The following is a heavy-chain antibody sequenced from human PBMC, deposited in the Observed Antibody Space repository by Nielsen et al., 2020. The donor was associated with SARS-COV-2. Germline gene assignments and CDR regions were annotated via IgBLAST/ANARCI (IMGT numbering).Heavy chain of an antibody. CDR3: ARDRTESGYSYGYLGDYYGMDV. CDR1: GYTFTSYY. V-gene: IGHV1-69*13. CDR2: IIPIFGTA. J-gene: IGHJ6*02. Sequence: SVKVSCKASGYTFTSYYMHWVRQAPGQGLEWMGGIIPIFGTANYAQKFQGRVTITADESTSTAYMELSSLRSEDTAVYYCARDRTESGYSYGYLGDYYGMDVWGQGTTVTVSS. D-gene: IGHD5-18*01.